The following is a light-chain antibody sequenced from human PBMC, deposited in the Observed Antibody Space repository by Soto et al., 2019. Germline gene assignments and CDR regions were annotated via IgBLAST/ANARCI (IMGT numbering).Light chain of an antibody. V-gene: IGLV2-14*01. CDR1: SSDVGTYNY. CDR2: EVT. Sequence: QSVLTQPASVSGSPGQSITISCTGTSSDVGTYNYVSWYQQHPGKAPKLMISEVTNRPSGVSNRFSGSKSGNTASLTISGLQAEDEADYYCSSYRSSSYTSRSTLVFGTGTKVTVL. CDR3: SSYRSSSYTSRSTLV. J-gene: IGLJ1*01.